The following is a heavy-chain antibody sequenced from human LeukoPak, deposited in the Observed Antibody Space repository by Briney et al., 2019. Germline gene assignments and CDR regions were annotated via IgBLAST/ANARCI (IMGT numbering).Heavy chain of an antibody. D-gene: IGHD5-18*01. CDR1: GFTFSSYA. CDR2: ISYDGSNK. CDR3: ASPYSYGPFDY. Sequence: GGSLRLSCAASGFTFSSYAMHWVRQAPGKGREWGAVISYDGSNKYYADSVKGRFTIPRDNSKNTLYLQMNSLRAEDTAVYYCASPYSYGPFDYWGQGTLVTVSS. J-gene: IGHJ4*02. V-gene: IGHV3-30*04.